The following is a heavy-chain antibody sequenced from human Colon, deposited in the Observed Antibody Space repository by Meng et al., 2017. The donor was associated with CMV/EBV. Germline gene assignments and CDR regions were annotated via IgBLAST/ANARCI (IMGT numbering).Heavy chain of an antibody. Sequence: GGSLRPSCAASGFTFSSNEMNCVRQAPGKGLEWVSYISSSGSTIYYADFVKGRFTISRDNAKNSLYLQMNSMTAEDTAIYYCASVARNYYYGMDVWGQGTTVTVSS. CDR2: ISSSGSTI. CDR3: ASVARNYYYGMDV. CDR1: GFTFSSNE. V-gene: IGHV3-48*03. J-gene: IGHJ6*02.